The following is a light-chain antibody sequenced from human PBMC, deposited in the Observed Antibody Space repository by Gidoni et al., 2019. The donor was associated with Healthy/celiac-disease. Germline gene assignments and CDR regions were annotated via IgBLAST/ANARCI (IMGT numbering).Light chain of an antibody. CDR1: SSDVGGYNY. J-gene: IGLJ1*01. Sequence: QSALTQPASVSGSPGQSITLSCTGTSSDVGGYNYVSWYQQHPGKAPKLMIYDVSNRPSGVSNRFAGSKSGKTASLTISGLQAEDEADYDCSSYTSSSTDVVGTGTKV. V-gene: IGLV2-14*03. CDR2: DVS. CDR3: SSYTSSSTDV.